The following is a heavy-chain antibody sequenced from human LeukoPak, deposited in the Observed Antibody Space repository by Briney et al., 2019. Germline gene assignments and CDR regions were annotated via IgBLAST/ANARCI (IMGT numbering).Heavy chain of an antibody. CDR3: ARGTGIITSCSV. Sequence: SETLSLTCAVSGDSISSGDYSWNWIRQPPGKGLEWIGSIYHSGSTYYSPSLKSRVPMSVDRSKNQFSLKLSSVTAADTAVYYCARGTGIITSCSVWGQGALVTVSS. CDR1: GDSISSGDYS. V-gene: IGHV4-30-2*01. D-gene: IGHD2-2*01. J-gene: IGHJ4*02. CDR2: IYHSGST.